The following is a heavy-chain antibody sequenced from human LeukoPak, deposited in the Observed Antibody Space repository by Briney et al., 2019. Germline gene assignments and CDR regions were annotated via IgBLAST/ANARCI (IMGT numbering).Heavy chain of an antibody. CDR1: GGSISSGDYY. CDR2: TYYSGST. J-gene: IGHJ6*03. D-gene: IGHD3-10*01. Sequence: SETLSLTCTVSGGSISSGDYYWSWIRQPPGKGLEWIGYTYYSGSTYYNPSLKSRVTISVDTSKNQFSLKLSSVTAADTAVYYCAHAPRSGSYYGHYYYMDVWGKGTTVTVSS. V-gene: IGHV4-30-4*08. CDR3: AHAPRSGSYYGHYYYMDV.